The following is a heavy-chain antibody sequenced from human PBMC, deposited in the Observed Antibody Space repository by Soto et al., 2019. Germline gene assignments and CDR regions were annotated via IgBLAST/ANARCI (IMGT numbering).Heavy chain of an antibody. CDR1: GGSISSITYY. CDR3: ARRITVPDNSFDL. J-gene: IGHJ5*02. Sequence: QLQLQESGPGLVKPSETLSLTCAVSGGSISSITYYWGWIRQPPGKGLEWIGSIYESGSTYYNPSLKSRVTISVDTSKTQFSLRLSSVTAADTTVYYCARRITVPDNSFDLWGQGTLVTVSS. CDR2: IYESGST. D-gene: IGHD2-15*01. V-gene: IGHV4-39*01.